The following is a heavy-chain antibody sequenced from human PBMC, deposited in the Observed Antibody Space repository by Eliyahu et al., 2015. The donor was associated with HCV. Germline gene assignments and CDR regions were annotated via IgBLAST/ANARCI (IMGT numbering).Heavy chain of an antibody. CDR2: IKQDGSVE. CDR1: GFIYTSYW. Sequence: EVQLVESGGGLVQPGGSLRLSCTASGFIYTSYWVTWVRXAPGKGLEWVASIKQDGSVEFYGDSVKGRFTIFRDNVKNSVYVQMYSLRVEDTAVYYCARHYTSTWFGNNYYGMDVWGQGTTVTVS. CDR3: ARHYTSTWFGNNYYGMDV. J-gene: IGHJ6*02. V-gene: IGHV3-7*01. D-gene: IGHD6-13*01.